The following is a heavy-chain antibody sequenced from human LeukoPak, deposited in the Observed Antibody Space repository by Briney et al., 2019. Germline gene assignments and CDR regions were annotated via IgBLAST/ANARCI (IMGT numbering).Heavy chain of an antibody. Sequence: ASVKVSCTASGYTFTSYYMHWVRQAPGQGLEWMGVINPSGGTTSYAQNFQGRVTMTRDTSTSTVYMELSSLRSEDTAVYYCARDAYCSSTSCYYFDYWGQGTLVTVSS. V-gene: IGHV1-46*01. J-gene: IGHJ4*02. CDR3: ARDAYCSSTSCYYFDY. CDR2: INPSGGTT. CDR1: GYTFTSYY. D-gene: IGHD2-2*01.